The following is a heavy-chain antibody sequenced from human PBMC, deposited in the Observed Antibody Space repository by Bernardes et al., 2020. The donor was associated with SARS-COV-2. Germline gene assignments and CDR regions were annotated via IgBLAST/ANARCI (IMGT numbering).Heavy chain of an antibody. D-gene: IGHD5-18*01. CDR3: AKRGSRYGS. Sequence: GGSLRPSCAATGFTFSSYWMTCVRQAPGKGLEWVSNIKQDGSEKNYVDSVKGRFSISRDNAKNSLYLQMNSLRAADTAAYYCAKRGSRYGSWGQRTLVPVSS. CDR1: GFTFSSYW. V-gene: IGHV3-7*03. CDR2: IKQDGSEK. J-gene: IGHJ5*02.